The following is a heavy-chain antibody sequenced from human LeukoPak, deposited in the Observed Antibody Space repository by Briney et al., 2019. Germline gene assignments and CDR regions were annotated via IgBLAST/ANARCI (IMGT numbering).Heavy chain of an antibody. J-gene: IGHJ4*02. D-gene: IGHD1-26*01. CDR2: INHSGST. CDR3: ARELGRRELPPYYFDY. CDR1: GGSFRGYY. Sequence: PSETLSLTCAVYGGSFRGYYWSWIRQPPGKGLEWIGEINHSGSTNYNPSLKSRVTISLDTSMKKFSLKLNSVTAADTAVYYCARELGRRELPPYYFDYWGQGTLVTVSS. V-gene: IGHV4-34*01.